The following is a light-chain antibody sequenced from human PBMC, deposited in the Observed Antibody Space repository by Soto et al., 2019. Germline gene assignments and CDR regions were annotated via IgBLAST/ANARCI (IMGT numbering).Light chain of an antibody. V-gene: IGKV1-39*01. Sequence: DIQMTQSPSSLSASVGDRVTLTCRAGQSINTNIKWYQKKLGKAPQLQIYTASTLQSGVPSRFSGSGSGTDFTLTISGLQPEDLATYYCQQSYSTPYTFGRGTRLDIK. CDR1: QSINTN. CDR2: TAS. CDR3: QQSYSTPYT. J-gene: IGKJ2*01.